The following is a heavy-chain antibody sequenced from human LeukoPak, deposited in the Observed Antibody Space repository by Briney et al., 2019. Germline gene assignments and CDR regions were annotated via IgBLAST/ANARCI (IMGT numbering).Heavy chain of an antibody. V-gene: IGHV1-8*01. D-gene: IGHD3-9*01. CDR3: ARVHYDILTGYVLDY. CDR1: GYTFTSYD. Sequence: GASVKVSCKASGYTFTSYDINWVRQATVLGHEWMRWMNPNSGNTGYAQKFQGRVTMTRNTSISTAYMELSSLRSEDTAVYYCARVHYDILTGYVLDYWGQGTLVTVSS. CDR2: MNPNSGNT. J-gene: IGHJ4*02.